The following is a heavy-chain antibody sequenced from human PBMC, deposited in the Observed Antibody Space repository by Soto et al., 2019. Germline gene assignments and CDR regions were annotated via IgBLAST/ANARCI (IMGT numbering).Heavy chain of an antibody. CDR2: IYTRAIT. CDR1: GGSISSYY. CDR3: ASRSGGAAAGMDYYYYGMDV. J-gene: IGHJ6*02. Sequence: SDTLSPTCTVSGGSISSYYWSWIRQPAGKALEWIGRIYTRAITNYNPSLKSRGTMSVDTSKNQFSLNLSSVTAAGTPAYSCASRSGGAAAGMDYYYYGMDVWGQGTTVTVSS. D-gene: IGHD6-13*01. V-gene: IGHV4-4*07.